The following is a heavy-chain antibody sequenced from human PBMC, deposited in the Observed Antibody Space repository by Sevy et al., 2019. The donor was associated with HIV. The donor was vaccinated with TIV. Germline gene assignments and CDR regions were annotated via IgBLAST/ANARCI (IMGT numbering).Heavy chain of an antibody. V-gene: IGHV4-61*08. D-gene: IGHD2-21*02. Sequence: SETLSLTCTVSGSLSRGDSYWSWIRQPPGEGLEWIGHIYFSGHTNYNPSLKSRLTISVDTSKSQFSLTLSSVTAADSAVYYCARASSGGGDCFMSCGQGTLVTVSS. CDR1: GSLSRGDSY. CDR2: IYFSGHT. J-gene: IGHJ5*02. CDR3: ARASSGGGDCFMS.